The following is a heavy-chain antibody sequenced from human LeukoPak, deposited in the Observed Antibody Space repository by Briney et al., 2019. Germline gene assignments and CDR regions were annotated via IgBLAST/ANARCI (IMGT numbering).Heavy chain of an antibody. V-gene: IGHV3-21*01. CDR2: ISSSSSYI. D-gene: IGHD6-19*01. CDR1: GFTFSSYS. J-gene: IGHJ4*02. Sequence: GGSLRLSCAASGFTFSSYSMNWVRQAPGKGLEWVSSISSSSSYIYYADSVKGRFTISRDNDKNSLYLQMNSLRAEDTAVYYCARASQMAVAGFDYWGQGTLVTVSS. CDR3: ARASQMAVAGFDY.